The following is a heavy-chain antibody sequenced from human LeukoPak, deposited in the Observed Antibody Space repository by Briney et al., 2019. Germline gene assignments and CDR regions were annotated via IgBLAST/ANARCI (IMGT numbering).Heavy chain of an antibody. J-gene: IGHJ6*03. D-gene: IGHD4-17*01. CDR1: GCTFTSYD. V-gene: IGHV1-8*01. CDR3: ARGGRTVTTPYYYYYYMDV. Sequence: GASVKVSCRASGCTFTSYDINWVRQATGQGLEWMGWMNPNSGNTGYAQKFQGRVTMTRNTSISTAYMELSSLRSEDTAVYYCARGGRTVTTPYYYYYYMDVWGKGTTVTVSS. CDR2: MNPNSGNT.